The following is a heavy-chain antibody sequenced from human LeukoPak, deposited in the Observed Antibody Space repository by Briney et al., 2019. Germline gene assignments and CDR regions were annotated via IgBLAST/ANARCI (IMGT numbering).Heavy chain of an antibody. V-gene: IGHV4-38-2*01. CDR3: ARGLLGYCSSTSCYCYFDY. CDR1: GYSISSGYY. J-gene: IGHJ4*02. CDR2: IYHSGST. Sequence: ASETLSLTCAVSGYSISSGYYWGWIRQPPGKGLEWIGSIYHSGSTYYNPSLKSRVTISVDTSKNQFSLKLSSVTAADTAVYYCARGLLGYCSSTSCYCYFDYWGQGTLVTVSS. D-gene: IGHD2-2*01.